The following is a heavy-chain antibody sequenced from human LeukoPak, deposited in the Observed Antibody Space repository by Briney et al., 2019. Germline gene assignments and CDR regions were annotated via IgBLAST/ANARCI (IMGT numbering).Heavy chain of an antibody. CDR2: VYYTGST. D-gene: IGHD5-18*01. V-gene: IGHV4-59*08. CDR1: GGSISSYY. J-gene: IGHJ4*02. Sequence: SETLSLTCTVSGGSISSYYWSWIRQPPGKGLEWIGYVYYTGSTNYNPSLKSRVTISVDTSKNQFSLKLSSVTAADTAVYYCARRTDTALVMFDYWGQGTLVTVSS. CDR3: ARRTDTALVMFDY.